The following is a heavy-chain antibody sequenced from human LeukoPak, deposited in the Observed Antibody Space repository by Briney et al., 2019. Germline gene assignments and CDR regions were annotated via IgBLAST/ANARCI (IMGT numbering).Heavy chain of an antibody. CDR1: GYTFTSYG. Sequence: ASVRVSCKASGYTFTSYGISWVRQAPGQGLEWMGWISAYNGNTNYAQKLQGRVTMTTDTSTSTAYMELRSLRSDDTAVYYCARASGSGSSGLFDPWGQGTLVTVSS. CDR3: ARASGSGSSGLFDP. J-gene: IGHJ5*02. V-gene: IGHV1-18*01. D-gene: IGHD6-19*01. CDR2: ISAYNGNT.